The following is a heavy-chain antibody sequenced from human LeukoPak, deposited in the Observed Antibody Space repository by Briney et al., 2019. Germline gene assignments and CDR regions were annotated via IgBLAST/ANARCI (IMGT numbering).Heavy chain of an antibody. CDR2: ISGSGGST. V-gene: IGHV3-23*01. Sequence: GGSLRLPCAASGFTFSSYLMSWVRQAPGKGLEWVSAISGSGGSTFSADSVKGRFTISRDNSKNTLYLQLNSLRAEDTAVYYCAKQESWSNFDSWGQGNLVTVSS. D-gene: IGHD2-15*01. CDR1: GFTFSSYL. J-gene: IGHJ4*02. CDR3: AKQESWSNFDS.